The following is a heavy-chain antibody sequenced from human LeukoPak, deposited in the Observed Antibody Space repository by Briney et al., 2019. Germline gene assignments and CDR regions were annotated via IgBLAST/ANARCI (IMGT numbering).Heavy chain of an antibody. J-gene: IGHJ4*02. V-gene: IGHV1-2*02. Sequence: ASVKVSCKASGYTFTDYCIHWVRQAPGQGLEWMGWINPNSGGTNYAQKLQGRVTMTRDTSISTAYMELSRLTSDDTAVFYCAGDEGSGNYPNYYFDYWGQGALVTVSS. D-gene: IGHD3-10*01. CDR3: AGDEGSGNYPNYYFDY. CDR2: INPNSGGT. CDR1: GYTFTDYC.